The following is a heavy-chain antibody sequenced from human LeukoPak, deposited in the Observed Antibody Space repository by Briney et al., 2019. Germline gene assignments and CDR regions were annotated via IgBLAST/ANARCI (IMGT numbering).Heavy chain of an antibody. CDR2: ISAYNGNT. D-gene: IGHD1-26*01. V-gene: IGHV1-18*01. CDR3: AVVGATRPPFDY. Sequence: ASVKVSCKASGYTFTSYGISWVRQAPGQGLEWMGWISAYNGNTNHAQKLQGRVTMATDTSTSTAYMELRSLRSDDTAVYYCAVVGATRPPFDYWGQGTLVTVSS. CDR1: GYTFTSYG. J-gene: IGHJ4*02.